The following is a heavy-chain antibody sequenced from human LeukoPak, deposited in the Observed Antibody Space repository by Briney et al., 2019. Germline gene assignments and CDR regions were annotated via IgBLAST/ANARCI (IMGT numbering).Heavy chain of an antibody. CDR1: GGSFSGYY. V-gene: IGHV4-34*01. J-gene: IGHJ4*02. CDR3: AAKARDFDY. CDR2: INQSGST. Sequence: SETLSLTCAVYGGSFSGYYWSWIRQPPGKGLEWIGEINQSGSTNYNPSLKSRVTISVDTSKNQFSLKLSSVTAADTAVYYCAAKARDFDYWGQGTLVIVSS.